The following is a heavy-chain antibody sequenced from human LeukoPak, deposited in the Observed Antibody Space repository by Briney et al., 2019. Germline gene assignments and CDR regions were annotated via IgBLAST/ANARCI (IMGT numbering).Heavy chain of an antibody. D-gene: IGHD3-22*01. V-gene: IGHV3-30*02. CDR3: EKRSSSSYYFDY. J-gene: IGHJ4*02. CDR2: IRYEGSNK. Sequence: GGALRLSCAASGFTFSSYGVHWVRQAPGKGLEGVAFIRYEGSNKYYADSVRGRFTIPRHNSKNTLYLHMNSLRAEDTAVYYCEKRSSSSYYFDYWGQGTLVTVSS. CDR1: GFTFSSYG.